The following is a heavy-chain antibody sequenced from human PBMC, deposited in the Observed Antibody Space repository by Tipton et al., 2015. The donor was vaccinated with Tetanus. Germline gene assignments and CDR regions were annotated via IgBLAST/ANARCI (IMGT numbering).Heavy chain of an antibody. CDR3: VRGTSWGEGWYFDL. Sequence: PGLVKPSQTLSLTCAISGDSVSSISAAWNWIRQSPSRGLEWLGRTYYRSKWYHNYALSVKGQIDINPDTSKNQFSLNLNSVTPEDTAVYYCVRGTSWGEGWYFDLWGRGTLVTVSS. V-gene: IGHV6-1*01. D-gene: IGHD7-27*01. CDR1: GDSVSSISAA. J-gene: IGHJ2*01. CDR2: TYYRSKWYH.